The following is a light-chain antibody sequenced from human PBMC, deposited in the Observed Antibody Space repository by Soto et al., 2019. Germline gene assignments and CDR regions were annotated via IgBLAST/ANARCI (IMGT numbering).Light chain of an antibody. CDR1: QNIYNW. J-gene: IGKJ3*01. Sequence: DLQLTQSPSSVSASVGDRVTITCRASQNIYNWLVSYQQRPGKAPTSLIYAAPSLQSGVPSRFSGSGSGTDFTLTITSLQPEDFAVYYCQQANNFPFTFGPGTRVDI. V-gene: IGKV1-12*01. CDR2: AAP. CDR3: QQANNFPFT.